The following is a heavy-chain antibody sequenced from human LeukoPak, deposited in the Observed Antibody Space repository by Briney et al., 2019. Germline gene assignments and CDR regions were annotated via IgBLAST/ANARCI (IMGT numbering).Heavy chain of an antibody. Sequence: GRSLRLSCAASGFTFRSYAMHWVRQAPGKGLEWVAVISYDGSNKYYADSVKGRFTISRDNSKNTLYLQMNSLRAEDTAVYYCARDPRGSGSPNYYYGMDVWGKGTTVTVSS. CDR1: GFTFRSYA. CDR3: ARDPRGSGSPNYYYGMDV. J-gene: IGHJ6*04. CDR2: ISYDGSNK. D-gene: IGHD3-10*01. V-gene: IGHV3-30*04.